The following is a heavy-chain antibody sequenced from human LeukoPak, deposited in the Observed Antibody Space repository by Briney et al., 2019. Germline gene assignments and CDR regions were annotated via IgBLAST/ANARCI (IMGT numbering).Heavy chain of an antibody. D-gene: IGHD3-22*01. CDR1: GGAISSSHYY. J-gene: IGHJ4*02. CDR3: AILPARDTYYYDSSGYYRPGVH. Sequence: SEALSLTCTVSGGAISSSHYYWGWLRQPPGKGLEWIGSIHYSGSTSYNSSLKSRVTISVDTSKNQFSLKLSSVTAADTAVYYCAILPARDTYYYDSSGYYRPGVHWGQGTLVTVSS. V-gene: IGHV4-39*07. CDR2: IHYSGST.